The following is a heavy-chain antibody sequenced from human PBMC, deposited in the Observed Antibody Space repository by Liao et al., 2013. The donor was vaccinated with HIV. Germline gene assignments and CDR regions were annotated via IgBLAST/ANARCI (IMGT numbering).Heavy chain of an antibody. CDR1: GGSISSSSYY. J-gene: IGHJ6*03. V-gene: IGHV4-39*07. CDR3: AREGWEQRGFYYYYHMDV. D-gene: IGHD1-26*01. Sequence: QLQESGPGLVKPSETLSLTCTVSGGSISSSSYYWGWVRQPPGKGLEWIGSVYYSGNTYYNPSLESRVTISLDTSKNQFSLKLRSVTAADTAVYFCAREGWEQRGFYYYYHMDVWGXRDVGQCLL. CDR2: VYYSGNT.